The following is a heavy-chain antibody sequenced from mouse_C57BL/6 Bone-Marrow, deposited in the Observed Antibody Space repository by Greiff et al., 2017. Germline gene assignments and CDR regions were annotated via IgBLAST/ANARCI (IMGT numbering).Heavy chain of an antibody. CDR1: GYTFTSYW. J-gene: IGHJ2*01. D-gene: IGHD2-4*01. Sequence: QVQLQQPGAALVRPGTSVKFSCKASGYTFTSYWMHWVKQRPGQGLEWIGVIDPSDSYTNYNQKFKGKATLTVDISSSTAYMQLSSLTSEDSAVYYCARGIDYDYDEDFDYWGQGTTLPVSS. V-gene: IGHV1-59*01. CDR2: IDPSDSYT. CDR3: ARGIDYDYDEDFDY.